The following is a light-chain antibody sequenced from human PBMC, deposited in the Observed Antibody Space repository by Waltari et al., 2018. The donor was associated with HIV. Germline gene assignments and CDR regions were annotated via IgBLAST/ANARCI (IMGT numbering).Light chain of an antibody. J-gene: IGKJ1*01. CDR3: QQSRT. Sequence: DIQMTQSPSTLPASVGHRVTLTYRASQSISSWLAWYQQKPGEAPKLLIYKASSLESGVPSRFSGIGSGTEFTLTISSLQPDDFATYYCQQSRTFGQGTKVDIK. CDR1: QSISSW. V-gene: IGKV1-5*03. CDR2: KAS.